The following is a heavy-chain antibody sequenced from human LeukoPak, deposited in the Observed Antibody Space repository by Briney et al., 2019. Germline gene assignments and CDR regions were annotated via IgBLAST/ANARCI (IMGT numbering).Heavy chain of an antibody. Sequence: GESLKISCKGSGYSFTSYWIGWVRQMPGKGLEWMGIIYPGDSDTRYSPSFQGQVTISADKSISTAYLQWSSLKASDTAMYYCARHGVRYYGSGSYITYYYYMDVWGKGTTVTVS. CDR2: IYPGDSDT. V-gene: IGHV5-51*01. CDR1: GYSFTSYW. D-gene: IGHD3-10*01. CDR3: ARHGVRYYGSGSYITYYYYMDV. J-gene: IGHJ6*03.